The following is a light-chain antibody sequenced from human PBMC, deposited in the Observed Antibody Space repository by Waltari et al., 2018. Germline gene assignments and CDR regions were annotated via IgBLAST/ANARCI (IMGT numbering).Light chain of an antibody. CDR2: RKN. Sequence: QSVLTQPPSASGTPGQRVTIPCSGTSPTLGSTYRHWYPQPHGTAPKPLIYRKNQRPSGVPARFSGSKAGTSASLAVSGLRSDDEADYYFATWDDRLSGPGVFGGGTKLTVL. CDR1: SPTLGSTY. J-gene: IGLJ3*02. CDR3: ATWDDRLSGPGV. V-gene: IGLV1-47*01.